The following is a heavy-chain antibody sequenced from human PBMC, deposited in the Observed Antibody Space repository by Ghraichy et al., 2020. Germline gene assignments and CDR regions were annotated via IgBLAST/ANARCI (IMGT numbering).Heavy chain of an antibody. V-gene: IGHV3-11*01. CDR1: GFPFSDYY. CDR2: ISGSGSPI. D-gene: IGHD3-10*02. J-gene: IGHJ1*01. Sequence: GESLNISCAASGFPFSDYYMAWVRQAPGKGLDWVAYISGSGSPIYYADSVKGRFTISRDNAKNSFYLQMNSLRAEDTAVYYCARDYVGHFQDWGQGTLVTVSS. CDR3: ARDYVGHFQD.